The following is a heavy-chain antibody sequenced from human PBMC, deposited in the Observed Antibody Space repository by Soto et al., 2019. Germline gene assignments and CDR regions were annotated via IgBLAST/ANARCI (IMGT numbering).Heavy chain of an antibody. V-gene: IGHV5-51*01. CDR3: ARRARGNWALDY. D-gene: IGHD3-16*01. J-gene: IGHJ4*02. Sequence: GESLKISCKGSGYSFTSYWMGWVRQMPGKGLEWMGIIYPGDSDTRYSPSFEGQVTISADKSITTAYLQWTSLKASDTAIYFCARRARGNWALDYWGQGTQVTVSS. CDR1: GYSFTSYW. CDR2: IYPGDSDT.